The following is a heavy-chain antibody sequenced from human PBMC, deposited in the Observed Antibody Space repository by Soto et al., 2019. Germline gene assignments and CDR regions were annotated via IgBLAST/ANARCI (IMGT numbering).Heavy chain of an antibody. D-gene: IGHD3-10*01. CDR3: ATDAMVRHGMDA. CDR1: GYTLTELS. Sequence: GASVKVSCKVSGYTLTELSMHWVRQAPGKGLEWMGGFDPEDGETIYAQKFQGRVTMTEDTSTDTAYMELSSLRSEDTAVYYCATDAMVRHGMDAWGQGTTVTVSS. V-gene: IGHV1-24*01. J-gene: IGHJ6*02. CDR2: FDPEDGET.